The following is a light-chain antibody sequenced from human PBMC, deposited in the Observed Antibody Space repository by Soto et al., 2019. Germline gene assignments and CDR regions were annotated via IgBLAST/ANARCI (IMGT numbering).Light chain of an antibody. CDR1: SSDVGGYNY. Sequence: QSVLTQPPSASGSPGQSVTISCTGTSSDVGGYNYVSWYQQHPGKAPKLMIYEVSKRPSGVPDRFSGSKSGNTAPLTVSGLQAEDEADYYCISYAGSNLLYVFGTGTKVTVL. CDR3: ISYAGSNLLYV. V-gene: IGLV2-8*01. J-gene: IGLJ1*01. CDR2: EVS.